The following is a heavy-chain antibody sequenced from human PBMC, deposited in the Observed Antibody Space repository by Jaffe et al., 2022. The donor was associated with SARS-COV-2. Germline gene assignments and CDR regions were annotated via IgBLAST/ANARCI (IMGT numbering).Heavy chain of an antibody. J-gene: IGHJ4*02. D-gene: IGHD2-2*01. CDR1: GFTFRSYS. V-gene: IGHV3-21*01. Sequence: EVQLVESGGGLVKAGGSLRLSCAASGFTFRSYSMNWVRQAPGKGLEWVSSISSSSSYIYYADSVKGRFTISRDNAKNSLYLQMNSLRAEDTAVYYCARSYCSSTSCYGDIDYWGQGTLVTVSS. CDR2: ISSSSSYI. CDR3: ARSYCSSTSCYGDIDY.